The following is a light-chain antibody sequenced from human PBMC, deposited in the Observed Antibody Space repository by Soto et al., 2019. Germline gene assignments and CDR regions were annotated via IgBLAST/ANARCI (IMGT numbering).Light chain of an antibody. CDR2: AAS. J-gene: IGKJ3*01. CDR1: QRISSY. V-gene: IGKV1-39*01. Sequence: DIPMTQSPSSLSASVGDRVTITCRASQRISSYLNWYQQKPGKAPKLLIYAASNLQSGVPSRFSGSGSGTDFTLTISSLQPEDFATYYCQQSYSTPPFTFGPGTKVDI. CDR3: QQSYSTPPFT.